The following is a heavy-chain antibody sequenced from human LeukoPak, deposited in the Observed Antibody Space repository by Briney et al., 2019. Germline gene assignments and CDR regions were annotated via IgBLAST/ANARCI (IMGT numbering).Heavy chain of an antibody. CDR2: IYYSGST. J-gene: IGHJ3*02. D-gene: IGHD3-3*01. CDR3: ARLGRISIFGVAFHAFDI. CDR1: GGSISSYY. Sequence: SETLSLTCTVSGGSISSYYWSWIRQPPEKGPEWIAYIYYSGSTNYNPSLKSRVTISVDTSKNQFSLNLSSVTAADTAVYYCARLGRISIFGVAFHAFDIWGQGTMVTVSS. V-gene: IGHV4-59*08.